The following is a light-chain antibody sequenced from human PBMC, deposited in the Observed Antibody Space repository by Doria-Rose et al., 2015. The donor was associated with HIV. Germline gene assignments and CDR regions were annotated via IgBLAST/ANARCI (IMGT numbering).Light chain of an antibody. CDR1: QSFSSTY. CDR2: DGS. J-gene: IGKJ1*01. Sequence: TQSPGTLSLSPGKRATLSCRASQSFSSTYLAWYQQKPGQAPSLLIYDGSTRATGIPDRFSASGSGTDFTLTVNRLEPEDFALYYCHQYGTSWTFGQGTKVEI. CDR3: HQYGTSWT. V-gene: IGKV3-20*01.